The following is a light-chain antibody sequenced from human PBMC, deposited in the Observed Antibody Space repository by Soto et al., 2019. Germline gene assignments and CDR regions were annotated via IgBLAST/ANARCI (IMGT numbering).Light chain of an antibody. CDR1: RSVSSY. V-gene: IGKV3-11*01. CDR2: DAS. J-gene: IGKJ5*01. Sequence: EIVMTQSPATLSLSPGESATLSCRATRSVSSYLAWYQQKPGQAPRLLIYDASSRPTDIPARFSGSGSGTDSTLTISSLEPEDFALYYCQQRSNWPITFGQGTRLEI. CDR3: QQRSNWPIT.